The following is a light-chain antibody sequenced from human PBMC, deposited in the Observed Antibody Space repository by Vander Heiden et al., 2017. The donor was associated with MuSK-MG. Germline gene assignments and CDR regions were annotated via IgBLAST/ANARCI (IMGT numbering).Light chain of an antibody. CDR2: AAA. V-gene: IGKV1-39*01. CDR3: QQSYSTPPYT. Sequence: DIQMTQSPSSLSASVGDRVTITCRASQSISSYLNWYQQKPGKATKLLIYAAASSQSGVPSRFSGSGSGTDFTLTISSLQPEDFATYYCQQSYSTPPYTFGQGTKLEIK. CDR1: QSISSY. J-gene: IGKJ2*01.